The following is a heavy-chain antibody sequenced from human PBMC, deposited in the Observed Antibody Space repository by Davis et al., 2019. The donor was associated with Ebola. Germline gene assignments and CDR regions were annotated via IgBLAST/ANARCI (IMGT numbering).Heavy chain of an antibody. CDR1: GGSISSSSYY. D-gene: IGHD1-26*01. Sequence: SETLSLTCTVSGGSISSSSYYWGWIRQPPGKGLEWIGSTYYSGSTYYNPSLKSRVTISVDTSKNQFSLKLSSVTAADTAVYYCARRVGATWSWFDPWGQGTLVTVSS. CDR3: ARRVGATWSWFDP. V-gene: IGHV4-39*01. CDR2: TYYSGST. J-gene: IGHJ5*02.